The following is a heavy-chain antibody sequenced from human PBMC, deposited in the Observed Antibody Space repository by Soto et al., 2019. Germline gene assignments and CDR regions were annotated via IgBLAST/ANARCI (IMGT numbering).Heavy chain of an antibody. CDR3: TRDQDSSFHY. J-gene: IGHJ4*02. CDR2: IQADGAKS. CDR1: GFSFSSLW. Sequence: EVQLVESGGGLVQPGGSLRLSCAASGFSFSSLWMGWVRQAPGKGLEWVANIQADGAKSYYGDSVRGRFTISRDNAKNSVFLQMDSLRAEDTALYYCTRDQDSSFHYWGQGTLVTVSS. V-gene: IGHV3-7*01. D-gene: IGHD6-6*01.